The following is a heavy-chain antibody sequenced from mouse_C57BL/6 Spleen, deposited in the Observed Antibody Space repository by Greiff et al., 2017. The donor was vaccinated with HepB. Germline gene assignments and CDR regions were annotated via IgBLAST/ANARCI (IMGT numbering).Heavy chain of an antibody. V-gene: IGHV1-42*01. CDR2: INPSTGGT. CDR1: GYSFTGYY. J-gene: IGHJ3*01. D-gene: IGHD2-12*01. Sequence: VQLQQSGPELVKPGASVKISCKASGYSFTGYYMNWVKQSPEKSLEWIGEINPSTGGTTYNQKFKAKATLTVDKSSSTAYMQLQSLTSEDSAVYYCARSQFLYCYDGAWFAYWGQGTLVTVSA. CDR3: ARSQFLYCYDGAWFAY.